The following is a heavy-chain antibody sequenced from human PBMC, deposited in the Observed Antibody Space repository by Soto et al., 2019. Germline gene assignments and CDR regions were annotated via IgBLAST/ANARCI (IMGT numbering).Heavy chain of an antibody. Sequence: EVQLVESGGALVQPGGSLRLSCVASGFKFSISSMNWIRQAPGKGLEWSAYITSNTKTIKYADSVKGRFTISRDNAKNSVYLQMSSMSDEDTAVYYFAISVEGHFDYWGQGAMVTVSS. CDR2: ITSNTKTI. D-gene: IGHD6-19*01. CDR1: GFKFSISS. J-gene: IGHJ4*02. CDR3: AISVEGHFDY. V-gene: IGHV3-48*02.